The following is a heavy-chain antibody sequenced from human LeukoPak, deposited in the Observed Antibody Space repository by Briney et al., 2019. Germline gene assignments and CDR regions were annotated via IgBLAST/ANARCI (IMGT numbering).Heavy chain of an antibody. CDR2: IIPIFGTA. D-gene: IGHD5-24*01. J-gene: IGHJ4*02. V-gene: IGHV1-69*05. CDR1: GGTFSSYA. CDR3: ASGLPRDGYNPEYYFDY. Sequence: EASVKVSCKASGGTFSSYAISWVRQAPGQGLEWMGGIIPIFGTANYAQKFQGRVTITTDESTSTAYMELSSLRSEDTAVYYCASGLPRDGYNPEYYFDYCGQGTLVTVSS.